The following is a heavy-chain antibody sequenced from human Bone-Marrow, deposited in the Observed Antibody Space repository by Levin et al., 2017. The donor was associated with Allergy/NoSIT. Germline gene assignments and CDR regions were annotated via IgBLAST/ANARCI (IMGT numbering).Heavy chain of an antibody. CDR3: AKDLSPRIAVTGNIEY. D-gene: IGHD6-19*01. CDR2: ISWDASTT. Sequence: HSGGSLRLSCAASGFTFNDYTMHWVRQAPQRGLEWVSLISWDASTTYYADSVRGRFTISRDNSKNALSLQMNSLTTEDTALYYCAKDLSPRIAVTGNIEYWGQGTLVTVSS. V-gene: IGHV3-43*01. J-gene: IGHJ4*02. CDR1: GFTFNDYT.